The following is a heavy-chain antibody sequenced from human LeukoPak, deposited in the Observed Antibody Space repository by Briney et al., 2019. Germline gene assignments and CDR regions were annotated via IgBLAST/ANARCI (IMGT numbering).Heavy chain of an antibody. Sequence: MTSETLSLTGTVSGGSVSSGIYYWSWIRQPPGKGLEWIGYVYHSASTNYNPSLKSRVTISLDTSKNQSSLKLSSVTAADTAVYYCARDYSRSIEYWGQGTLVTVSS. D-gene: IGHD6-13*01. CDR1: GGSVSSGIYY. CDR2: VYHSAST. V-gene: IGHV4-61*01. J-gene: IGHJ4*02. CDR3: ARDYSRSIEY.